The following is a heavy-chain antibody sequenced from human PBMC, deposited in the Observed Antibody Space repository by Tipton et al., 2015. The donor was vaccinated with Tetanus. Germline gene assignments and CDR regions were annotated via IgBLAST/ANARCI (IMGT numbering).Heavy chain of an antibody. CDR3: ARAAAVAGTIDY. V-gene: IGHV3-33*01. CDR1: GFTFSSYG. D-gene: IGHD6-19*01. J-gene: IGHJ4*02. CDR2: IWYDGSNK. Sequence: SLRLSCAASGFTFSSYGMHWVRQAPGKGLEWVAVIWYDGSNKYYADSVKGRFTISRDNSKNTLYLQMNSLRAEDTAVYYCARAAAVAGTIDYWGQGTLVTVSS.